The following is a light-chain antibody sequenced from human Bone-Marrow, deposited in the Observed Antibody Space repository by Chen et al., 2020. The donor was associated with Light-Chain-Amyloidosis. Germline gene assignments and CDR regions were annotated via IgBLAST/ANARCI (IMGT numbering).Light chain of an antibody. CDR2: EDD. J-gene: IGLJ3*02. Sequence: NFMLTQPHSVSESPGKTVIISCTRSSGSIATNYVQWYQQRPGSSPTTVIYEDDQRPSVVPDRFSGSIDRSSNSASPTISGLKTEDEADYYCQSYQGSSQGVFGGGTKLTVL. CDR3: QSYQGSSQGV. V-gene: IGLV6-57*01. CDR1: SGSIATNY.